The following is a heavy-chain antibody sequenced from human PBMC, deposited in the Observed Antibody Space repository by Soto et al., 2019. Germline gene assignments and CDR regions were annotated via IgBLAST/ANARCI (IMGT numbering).Heavy chain of an antibody. J-gene: IGHJ5*02. D-gene: IGHD3-22*01. CDR2: IKSKTDGGTT. CDR3: TTDSHPNRPYYYDSSGSWFDP. CDR1: GFTFSNAW. Sequence: GGSLRLSCAASGFTFSNAWMNWVRQAPGKGLEWVGRIKSKTDGGTTDYAAPVKGRFTISRDDSKNTLYLQMNSLKTEDTAVYYCTTDSHPNRPYYYDSSGSWFDPWGQGTLVTVSS. V-gene: IGHV3-15*07.